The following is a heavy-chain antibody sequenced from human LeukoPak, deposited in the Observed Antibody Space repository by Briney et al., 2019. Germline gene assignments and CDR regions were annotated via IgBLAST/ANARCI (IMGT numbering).Heavy chain of an antibody. CDR3: ARDHRSSWYVDY. CDR2: ISSSSSYI. V-gene: IGHV3-21*01. J-gene: IGHJ4*02. Sequence: GGSLRLSCAASGFTFSSYSMNWVRQAPGKGLEWVSSISSSSSYIYYADSVKGRFTISRDNAKNSLYLQMNSLRGEDTAVYYCARDHRSSWYVDYWGQGTLVTVSS. CDR1: GFTFSSYS. D-gene: IGHD6-13*01.